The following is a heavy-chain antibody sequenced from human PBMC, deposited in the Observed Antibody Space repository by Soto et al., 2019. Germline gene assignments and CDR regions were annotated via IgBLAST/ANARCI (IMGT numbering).Heavy chain of an antibody. CDR3: ATEPYDFWSGTNPSGVD. V-gene: IGHV1-24*01. J-gene: IGHJ4*02. D-gene: IGHD3-3*01. CDR2: FDPEDGET. Sequence: ASVKVSCKVSGYTLTELSMHWVLQAPGKGLEWMGGFDPEDGETIYAQKFQGRVTMTEDTSTDTAYMELSSLRSEDTAVYYCATEPYDFWSGTNPSGVDWGQGTLVTVSS. CDR1: GYTLTELS.